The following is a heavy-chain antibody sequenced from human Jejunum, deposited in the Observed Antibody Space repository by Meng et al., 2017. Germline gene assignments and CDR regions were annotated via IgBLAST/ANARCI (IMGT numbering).Heavy chain of an antibody. V-gene: IGHV4-4*07. CDR2: IYPSGST. CDR1: GASISSHY. CDR3: ARDFGPMIRWSITP. J-gene: IGHJ5*02. Sequence: SETLSLTCTVPGASISSHYWDWIPQPAGKGLEWIGHIYPSGSTDYNPSLKSRVTMSIDTSKNQFSLKMTSVNSADTAIYYCARDFGPMIRWSITPWGQGTPVTVSS. D-gene: IGHD3-10*01.